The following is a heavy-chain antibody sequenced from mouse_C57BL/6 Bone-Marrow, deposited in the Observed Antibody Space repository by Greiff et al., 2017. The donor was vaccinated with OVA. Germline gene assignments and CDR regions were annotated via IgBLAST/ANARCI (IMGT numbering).Heavy chain of an antibody. D-gene: IGHD3-2*02. CDR1: GYSITSGYY. CDR2: ISYDGSN. V-gene: IGHV3-6*01. Sequence: ESGPGLVKPSQSLSLTCSVTGYSITSGYYWNWIRQFPGNKLEWMGYISYDGSNNYNPSLKNRISITRDTSKNQFFLKLNSVTTEDTATYYCARERDSSGPFADWGQGTLVTVSA. J-gene: IGHJ3*01. CDR3: ARERDSSGPFAD.